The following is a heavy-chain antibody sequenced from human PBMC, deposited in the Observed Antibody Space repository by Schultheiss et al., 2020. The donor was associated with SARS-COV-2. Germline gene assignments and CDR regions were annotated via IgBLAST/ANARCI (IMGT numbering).Heavy chain of an antibody. V-gene: IGHV1-18*01. CDR3: ARAGGYCNDGSCPYHFDY. CDR1: GYTFPNYG. Sequence: ASVKVSCLASGYTFPNYGISWVRQAPGQGLEWMGWITPYNGLTKYAQNLQGRVTMTTDTSTSTAYMELRSLRSDDTAVYYCARAGGYCNDGSCPYHFDYWGQGTLDTGSS. CDR2: ITPYNGLT. J-gene: IGHJ4*02. D-gene: IGHD2-15*01.